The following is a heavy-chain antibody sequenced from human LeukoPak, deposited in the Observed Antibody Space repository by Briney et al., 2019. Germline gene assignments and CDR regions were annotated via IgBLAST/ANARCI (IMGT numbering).Heavy chain of an antibody. CDR1: GFTFDDYG. J-gene: IGHJ3*02. V-gene: IGHV3-20*04. Sequence: AGGSLRLSCAASGFTFDDYGMSWVRQAPGKGLEWVSGINWNGGSKGYADSVKGRFTISRDNAKNSLYLQMNSLRAEDTALYYCARDRWASIMGATGAFDIWGQGTMVTVSS. CDR3: ARDRWASIMGATGAFDI. D-gene: IGHD1-26*01. CDR2: INWNGGSK.